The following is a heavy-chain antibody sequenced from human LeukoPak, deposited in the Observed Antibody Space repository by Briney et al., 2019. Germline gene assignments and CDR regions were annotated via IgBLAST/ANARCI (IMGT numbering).Heavy chain of an antibody. CDR2: IYPGDSDT. V-gene: IGHV5-51*01. D-gene: IGHD6-13*01. J-gene: IGHJ4*02. CDR3: ARQGDSSWLNKFDY. Sequence: GESLKISCKGSGYSFTSYWIGWVRQMPGKGLEWMGIIYPGDSDTKYSPSFQGQVTISADKSISTAYLQWSSLEAPDTAMYYCARQGDSSWLNKFDYWGQGTLVTVSS. CDR1: GYSFTSYW.